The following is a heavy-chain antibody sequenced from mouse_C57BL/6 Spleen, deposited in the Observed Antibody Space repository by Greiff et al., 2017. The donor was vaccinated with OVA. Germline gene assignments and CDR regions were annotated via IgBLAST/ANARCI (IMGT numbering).Heavy chain of an antibody. D-gene: IGHD1-1*01. CDR2: ISYDGSN. V-gene: IGHV3-6*01. CDR3: AREDSYYGSSLFDY. Sequence: EVQLQESGPGLVKPSQSLSLTCSVTGYSITSGYYWNWIRQFPGNKLEWMGYISYDGSNNYNPSLKNRISITRDTSKNQFFLKLNSVTTEDTATYYCAREDSYYGSSLFDYWGQGTTLTVSS. J-gene: IGHJ2*01. CDR1: GYSITSGYY.